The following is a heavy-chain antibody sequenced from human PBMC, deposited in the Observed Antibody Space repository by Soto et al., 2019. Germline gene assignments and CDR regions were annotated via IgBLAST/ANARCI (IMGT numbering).Heavy chain of an antibody. D-gene: IGHD3-10*01. CDR1: GVSINTFY. CDR3: ARQIRDGSGTYHFDY. Sequence: LSLTCSVSGVSINTFYWNWIRQPPGKGLEWIGFISYSGTTNYNPSLKSRVTISIDTSRSQFSLKLTSVTAADTAVYYCARQIRDGSGTYHFDYWGQG. CDR2: ISYSGTT. V-gene: IGHV4-59*08. J-gene: IGHJ4*02.